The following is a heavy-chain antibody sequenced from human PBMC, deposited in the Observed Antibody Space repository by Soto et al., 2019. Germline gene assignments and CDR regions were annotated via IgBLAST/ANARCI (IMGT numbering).Heavy chain of an antibody. D-gene: IGHD2-2*01. CDR3: ARSHGSSTSLEIYYYYYYGMDV. CDR1: GGTFSRYA. Sequence: HGQLVQSGAEVKKPGSSVKVSCKASGGTFSRYAISWVRQAPGQGLEWMGGIIPISGTANYAQKFQGRVTITADESTSTAYMELSSLRSEDTAVYYCARSHGSSTSLEIYYYYYYGMDVWGQGTTVTVSS. V-gene: IGHV1-69*01. J-gene: IGHJ6*02. CDR2: IIPISGTA.